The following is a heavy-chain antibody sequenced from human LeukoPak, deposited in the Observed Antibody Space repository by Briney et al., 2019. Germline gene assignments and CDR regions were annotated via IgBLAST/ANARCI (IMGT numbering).Heavy chain of an antibody. V-gene: IGHV3-53*01. CDR1: GFTVSSNY. Sequence: GGSLRLSCAASGFTVSSNYMSWVRQAPGKGLEWVSLIYSGGSTYYADSAKGRFTIATDNSKNTLYLQRNSLRAEDTAAYYCARDSHSSCWYAYWGQGTLVTVSS. D-gene: IGHD6-19*01. CDR3: ARDSHSSCWYAY. CDR2: IYSGGST. J-gene: IGHJ4*02.